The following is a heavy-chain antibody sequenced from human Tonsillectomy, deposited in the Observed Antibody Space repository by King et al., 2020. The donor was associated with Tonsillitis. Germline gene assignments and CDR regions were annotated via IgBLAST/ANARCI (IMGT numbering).Heavy chain of an antibody. J-gene: IGHJ4*02. CDR3: ARDHCSGGSGYSDY. CDR2: IYTSRST. Sequence: QVQLQESGPGLVKPSETLSLTCTVSGGSISTYYWSWIRQPAGKGLEWVGRIYTSRSTNYNLSLKSRVTMSVDTSKNQFSLKLSSVTAADTAVYYCARDHCSGGSGYSDYWGQGTLVTVSS. D-gene: IGHD2-15*01. CDR1: GGSISTYY. V-gene: IGHV4-4*07.